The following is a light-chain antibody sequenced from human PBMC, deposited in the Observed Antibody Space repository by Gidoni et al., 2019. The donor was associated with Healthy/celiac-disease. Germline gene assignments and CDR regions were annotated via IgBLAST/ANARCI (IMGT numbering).Light chain of an antibody. Sequence: AIQLTQSPSSLSASVGDRVTITCRASQGISSALAWYQQKPGKAPKLLIYDASRLESGVPSSFSGSGSGTDFTLTMSSLQPEDFATYYCKQFNSYPPTCGQGTRLEIK. V-gene: IGKV1-13*02. CDR3: KQFNSYPPT. CDR2: DAS. J-gene: IGKJ5*01. CDR1: QGISSA.